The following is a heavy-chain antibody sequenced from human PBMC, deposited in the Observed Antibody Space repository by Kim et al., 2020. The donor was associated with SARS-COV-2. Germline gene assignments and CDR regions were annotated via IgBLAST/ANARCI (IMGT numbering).Heavy chain of an antibody. CDR2: ISWNSGSI. CDR3: AKDLGSGGFGVFYGMDV. J-gene: IGHJ6*02. D-gene: IGHD3-10*01. CDR1: GFTFGDYA. Sequence: GGSLRLSCAASGFTFGDYAMHWVRQAPGKGLEWVSGISWNSGSIGYADSVKGRFTISRDNAKNSLYLQMNSLRAEDTALYYCAKDLGSGGFGVFYGMDVWGQGTTVTVSS. V-gene: IGHV3-9*01.